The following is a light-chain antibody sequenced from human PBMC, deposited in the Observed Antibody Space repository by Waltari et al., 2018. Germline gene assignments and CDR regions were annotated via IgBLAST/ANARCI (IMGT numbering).Light chain of an antibody. V-gene: IGLV3-25*03. CDR1: ALPKQS. Sequence: SYELTQPPSVSVSPGQTARITCSGDALPKQSVHWYQQKPGQAPVMLIYKDNERPSGIPERFSGSSSGTTVTLTISEGQAEDEADYYCQSADTTSVMFGGGTKVTVL. J-gene: IGLJ3*02. CDR3: QSADTTSVM. CDR2: KDN.